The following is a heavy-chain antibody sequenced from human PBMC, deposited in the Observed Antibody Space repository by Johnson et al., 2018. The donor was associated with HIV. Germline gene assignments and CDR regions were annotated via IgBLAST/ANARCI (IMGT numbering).Heavy chain of an antibody. CDR3: AKVLVAGDAFDI. V-gene: IGHV3-30*18. J-gene: IGHJ3*02. CDR1: GFSFSSYG. Sequence: QVHLVESGGGVVQPGRSLRLSCAASGFSFSSYGMHWVRQAPGKGLEWVAVISYDGSNKNYVDSVKGRFTISRDNSKNTLYLQMNSLRAGDTAVYYCAKVLVAGDAFDIWGQGTMVTVSS. CDR2: ISYDGSNK. D-gene: IGHD2-15*01.